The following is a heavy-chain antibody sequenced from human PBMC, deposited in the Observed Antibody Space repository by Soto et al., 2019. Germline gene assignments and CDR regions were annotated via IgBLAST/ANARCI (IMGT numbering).Heavy chain of an antibody. CDR2: IDPSDSYT. CDR3: ARHLRDIVVVPAGNGMDV. CDR1: GYSFTSYW. J-gene: IGHJ6*02. Sequence: GESLKISCKGSGYSFTSYWISWVRQMPGKGLEWMGRIDPSDSYTNYSPSFQGHVTISADKSISTAYLQWSSLKASDTAMYYCARHLRDIVVVPAGNGMDVWGQGTTVTVSS. V-gene: IGHV5-10-1*01. D-gene: IGHD2-2*01.